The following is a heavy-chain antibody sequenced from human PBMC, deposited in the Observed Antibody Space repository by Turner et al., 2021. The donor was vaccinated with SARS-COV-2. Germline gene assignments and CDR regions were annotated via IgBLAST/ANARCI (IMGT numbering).Heavy chain of an antibody. CDR3: ASEKLQIGTYYNYGMDV. CDR1: GGSISSSSYY. J-gene: IGHJ6*02. Sequence: QLQLQESGPGLVKPSETLSLTCTVSGGSISSSSYYWGWIRQPPGKGLEWIGSIYYSGTTYYNPSLKSRVTISVDTSKKQFSLKLSSVTAADTAVYYCASEKLQIGTYYNYGMDVWGQGTTVTVSS. V-gene: IGHV4-39*01. D-gene: IGHD1-1*01. CDR2: IYYSGTT.